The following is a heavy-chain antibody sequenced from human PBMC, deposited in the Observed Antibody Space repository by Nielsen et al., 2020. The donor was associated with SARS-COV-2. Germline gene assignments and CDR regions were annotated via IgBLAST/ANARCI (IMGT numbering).Heavy chain of an antibody. CDR3: ASGYSYGRYYYYGMDV. CDR2: IKEDGSQR. V-gene: IGHV3-7*03. D-gene: IGHD5-18*01. Sequence: GESLKISCAASGFTFSNFWMSWVRRAPGKGLEWVANIKEDGSQRNYVDYVKGRFTISRDNAKNSLYLQINSLRAEDTAVYYCASGYSYGRYYYYGMDVWGQGTTVTVSS. J-gene: IGHJ6*02. CDR1: GFTFSNFW.